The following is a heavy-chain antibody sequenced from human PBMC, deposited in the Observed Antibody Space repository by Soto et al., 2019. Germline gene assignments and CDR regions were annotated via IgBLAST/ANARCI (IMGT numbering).Heavy chain of an antibody. D-gene: IGHD3-10*01. V-gene: IGHV4-31*03. CDR3: TRAYGAETFDF. J-gene: IGHJ5*01. CDR2: IYYRGDT. Sequence: SETLSLTCTVSGGSITSGGYYWSWIRQHPAKGLEWIGYIYYRGDTYYNPSLKSRVTMSVDTSKNHFSLKLSSLRSDDTATYYCTRAYGAETFDFWGQGTRVTVYS. CDR1: GGSITSGGYY.